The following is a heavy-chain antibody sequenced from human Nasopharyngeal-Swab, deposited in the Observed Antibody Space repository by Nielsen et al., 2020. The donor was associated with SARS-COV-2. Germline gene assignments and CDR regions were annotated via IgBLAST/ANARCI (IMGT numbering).Heavy chain of an antibody. D-gene: IGHD2-15*01. CDR1: GFTFSRWP. J-gene: IGHJ4*02. CDR3: ASLRADTPDFAY. CDR2: ISSDGSDE. V-gene: IGHV3-30*03. Sequence: GGSLRLSCVASGFTFSRWPMHWVRQAPGKGLEWVTVISSDGSDEQYVDSVKGRFTISRDNSKNTLYLQMKSLRAEDTGVYYCASLRADTPDFAYWGQGTLVTVTS.